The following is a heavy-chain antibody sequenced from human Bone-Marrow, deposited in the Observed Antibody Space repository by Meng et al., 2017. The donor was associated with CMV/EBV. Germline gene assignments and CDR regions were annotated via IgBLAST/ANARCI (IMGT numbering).Heavy chain of an antibody. CDR1: GFTVSRNY. Sequence: GESLKISCAASGFTVSRNYMSWVRQAPGKGLEWVSVIYTGSSTYYVDSVKGRFTISRDNSKNTLYLQMNSLRAEDTAVYYCAKDDYWGQGTLVTVSS. V-gene: IGHV3-66*02. CDR3: AKDDY. CDR2: IYTGSST. J-gene: IGHJ4*02.